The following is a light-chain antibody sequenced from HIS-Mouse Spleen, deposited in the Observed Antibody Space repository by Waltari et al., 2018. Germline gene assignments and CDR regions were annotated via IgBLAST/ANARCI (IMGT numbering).Light chain of an antibody. V-gene: IGKV1-9*01. Sequence: DIQSPQSPSFPSASVGDRVNITCRASQGISSYLAWYQQKPVKAPKLLIYAASTLQSGVPSRFSGSVSGTEFTLTISSLQPEDFATYYCQQLNSYPPTFGQGTKVEIK. CDR2: AAS. J-gene: IGKJ1*01. CDR3: QQLNSYPPT. CDR1: QGISSY.